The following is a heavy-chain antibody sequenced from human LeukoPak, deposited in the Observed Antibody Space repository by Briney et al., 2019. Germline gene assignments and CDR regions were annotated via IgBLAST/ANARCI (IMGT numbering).Heavy chain of an antibody. D-gene: IGHD3-22*01. Sequence: PSETLSLTCTVSGGSISSSSYYWGWIRQPPGKGLEWIGSIYYSGSTYYNPSLKSRVTISVDTSKNQFSLKLSSVTAADTAVYYCASSPLFIGGGYYYDYYYYYYMDVWGKGTTVTVSS. CDR3: ASSPLFIGGGYYYDYYYYYYMDV. CDR2: IYYSGST. V-gene: IGHV4-39*07. CDR1: GGSISSSSYY. J-gene: IGHJ6*03.